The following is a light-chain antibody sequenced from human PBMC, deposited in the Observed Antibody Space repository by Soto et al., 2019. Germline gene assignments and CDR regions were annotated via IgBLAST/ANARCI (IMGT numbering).Light chain of an antibody. V-gene: IGKV3-20*01. CDR3: QQYGRSPLLYT. CDR1: QSVTSNF. Sequence: ENVLTQSPGTLSLSPGERATLSCRASQSVTSNFLAWYQQKPGQAPRLLIYGASTRAAGVPDRFSGSGSGTDCTRTITGLEPEDFAVYCCQQYGRSPLLYTFGQGTKL. CDR2: GAS. J-gene: IGKJ2*01.